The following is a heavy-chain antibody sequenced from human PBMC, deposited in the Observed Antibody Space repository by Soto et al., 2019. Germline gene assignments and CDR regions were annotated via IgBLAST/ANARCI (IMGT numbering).Heavy chain of an antibody. CDR2: INPNSGGT. V-gene: IGHV1-2*02. CDR3: ARKGLTVAGLGY. D-gene: IGHD6-19*01. Sequence: QVQLVQSGAEVKKPGASVKVSCKASGYTFTDYYIHWVRQAPGQGLEWMGWINPNSGGTNYAQNFQGRVTMTRETSISTAYMELSRLRSDDTAVYYCARKGLTVAGLGYWGQGTLVTVSS. CDR1: GYTFTDYY. J-gene: IGHJ4*02.